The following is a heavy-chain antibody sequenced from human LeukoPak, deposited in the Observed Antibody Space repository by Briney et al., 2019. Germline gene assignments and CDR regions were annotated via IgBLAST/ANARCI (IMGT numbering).Heavy chain of an antibody. J-gene: IGHJ4*02. CDR3: ARSGDYGLDY. D-gene: IGHD4-17*01. V-gene: IGHV3-20*03. CDR1: GLTLDDYV. CDR2: INWNGGGT. Sequence: GGSLRLSSAASGLTLDDYVMSWVRQVAGKGLKWVSGINWNGGGTGYADTVKARFTIPRQKTKNSLYLQMNSMRAEDRAWYYCARSGDYGLDYWGQGTLVTVSS.